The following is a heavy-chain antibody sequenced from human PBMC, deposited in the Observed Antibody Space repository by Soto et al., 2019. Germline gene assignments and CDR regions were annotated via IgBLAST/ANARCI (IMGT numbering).Heavy chain of an antibody. CDR2: ISDDGSNK. V-gene: IGHV3-30*18. CDR3: EKDRECEHLYVLPPGS. Sequence: GGSLRLSCAASGFRFSGYGMHWVRQAPRKGLERLAAISDDGSNKYYGDSVKGRFTISRDDSKNTLYLQINCLRAEDTAGYYCEKDRECEHLYVLPPGSWGQGT. D-gene: IGHD3-10*01. CDR1: GFRFSGYG. J-gene: IGHJ5*02.